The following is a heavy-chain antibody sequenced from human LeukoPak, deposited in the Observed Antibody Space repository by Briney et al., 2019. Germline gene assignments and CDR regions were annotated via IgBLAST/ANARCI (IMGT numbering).Heavy chain of an antibody. CDR2: ISSSGSTI. J-gene: IGHJ4*02. CDR3: ARGWGNIRTTGSSFDN. D-gene: IGHD7-27*01. CDR1: GFTFSSYG. Sequence: GGSLRLSCAASGFTFSSYGMSWVRQAPGKGLEWVSYISSSGSTIYYADSVKGRFTISRDNAKNSLYLQMNSLRAEDTAVYYCARGWGNIRTTGSSFDNWGQGTLVTVSS. V-gene: IGHV3-48*04.